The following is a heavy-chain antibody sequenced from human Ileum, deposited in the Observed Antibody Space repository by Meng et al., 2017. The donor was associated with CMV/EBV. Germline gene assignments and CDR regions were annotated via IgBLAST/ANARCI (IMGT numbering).Heavy chain of an antibody. D-gene: IGHD2-15*01. CDR1: GGSITSSTYY. CDR2: IYFSGST. Sequence: GGSITSSTYYWGWIRQSPGKGLEYIGTIYFSGSTYYNPSLKSRVTISVDTSKNQFSLTLSSVTAADTAVYYCVRRVVVMGGPFDSWGQGTLVTVSS. CDR3: VRRVVVMGGPFDS. J-gene: IGHJ4*02. V-gene: IGHV4-39*01.